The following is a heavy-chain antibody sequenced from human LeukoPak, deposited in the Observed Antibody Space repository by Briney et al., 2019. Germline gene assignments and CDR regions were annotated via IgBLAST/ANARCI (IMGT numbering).Heavy chain of an antibody. J-gene: IGHJ5*02. V-gene: IGHV2-5*01. D-gene: IGHD3-3*01. CDR1: GFSLSTSGVG. CDR3: AHRPDYDFWSGFEYWFDP. CDR2: IYWNDDK. Sequence: ESGPTLVEPTQTLTLTCTFSGFSLSTSGVGVGWIRQPPGKALEWLALIYWNDDKRYSPSLKSRLTITKDTPKNRVVLTMTNMDPVDTATYYCAHRPDYDFWSGFEYWFDPWGQGTLVTVSS.